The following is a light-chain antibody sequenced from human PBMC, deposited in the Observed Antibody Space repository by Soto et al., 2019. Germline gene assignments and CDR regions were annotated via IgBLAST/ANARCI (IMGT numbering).Light chain of an antibody. CDR1: QSVLYNSNNKNY. CDR3: QQYESTPPT. CDR2: WAS. Sequence: DIVMTQSPDSLAVSLGERATINCKSSQSVLYNSNNKNYLAWYQQRPGQPPKLLIYWASTRESGVPDRFSGSGSGTDFPLTLTSLQAEDVAVYYCQQYESTPPTFGQGTKLQIK. J-gene: IGKJ2*01. V-gene: IGKV4-1*01.